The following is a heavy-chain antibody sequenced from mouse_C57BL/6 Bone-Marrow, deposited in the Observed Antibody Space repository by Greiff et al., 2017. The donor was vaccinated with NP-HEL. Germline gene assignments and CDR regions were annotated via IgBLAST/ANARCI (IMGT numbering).Heavy chain of an antibody. J-gene: IGHJ4*01. CDR3: ARGIITTVVADAMDY. CDR2: INPSSGYT. Sequence: VKLMESGAELARPGASVKMSCKASGYTFTSYTMHWVKQRPGQGLEWIGYINPSSGYTKYNQKFKDKATLTADKSSSTAYMQLSSLTSEDSAVYYCARGIITTVVADAMDYWGQGTSVTVSS. V-gene: IGHV1-4*01. CDR1: GYTFTSYT. D-gene: IGHD1-1*01.